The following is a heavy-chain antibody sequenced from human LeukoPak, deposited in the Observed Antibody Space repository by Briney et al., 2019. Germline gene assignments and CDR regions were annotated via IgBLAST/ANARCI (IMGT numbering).Heavy chain of an antibody. Sequence: PSETLSLTCAIYGGSFSGYYWNWIRQSPGKGLEWIGEIHHSGSTNYNPSLKSRVTISVDTSKNQFSLKLSSMTAADTAVYYCARFPCSGDSCYFGIRAFDVWGQGTMVTVSS. V-gene: IGHV4-34*01. J-gene: IGHJ3*01. CDR2: IHHSGST. CDR3: ARFPCSGDSCYFGIRAFDV. D-gene: IGHD2-15*01. CDR1: GGSFSGYY.